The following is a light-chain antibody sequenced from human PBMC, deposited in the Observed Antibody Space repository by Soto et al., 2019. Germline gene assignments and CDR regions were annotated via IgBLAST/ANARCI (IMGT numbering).Light chain of an antibody. CDR3: SSYTSSSTGYV. Sequence: LTQPASVSGSPGQSITISCTGTSSDVGGYNYVSWYQQHPGKAPKLMIYEVSNRPSGVSNRFSGSKSGNTASLTISGLQAEDEADYYCSSYTSSSTGYVFGTGTKVTVL. CDR1: SSDVGGYNY. J-gene: IGLJ1*01. CDR2: EVS. V-gene: IGLV2-14*01.